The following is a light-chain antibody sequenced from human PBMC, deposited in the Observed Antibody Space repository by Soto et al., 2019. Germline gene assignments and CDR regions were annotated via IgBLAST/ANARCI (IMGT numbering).Light chain of an antibody. J-gene: IGKJ1*01. CDR2: KVS. CDR3: TQGTRWPWT. Sequence: FVVPHATLALPVTLGQPASISCKSSQILVYIYGNTYLNWLQQRPGQSPRRLTYKVSNRDSGVPERNSGSGSGTEFTLKMHRVAADDVGVYYCTQGTRWPWTFGQGTKVE. CDR1: QILVYIYGNTY. V-gene: IGKV2-30*01.